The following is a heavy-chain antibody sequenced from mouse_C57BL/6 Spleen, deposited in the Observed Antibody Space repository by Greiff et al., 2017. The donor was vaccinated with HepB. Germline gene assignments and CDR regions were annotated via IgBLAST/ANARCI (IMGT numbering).Heavy chain of an antibody. CDR2: INPNNGGT. CDR1: GYTFTDYN. CDR3: ARGSNYAYFDV. D-gene: IGHD2-5*01. V-gene: IGHV1-22*01. Sequence: VQLQQSGPELVKPGASVKMSCKASGYTFTDYNMHWVKQSPGKSLEWIGYINPNNGGTSYNQKFKGKATLTVNKSSSTAYMELRSLTSEDSAVYYCARGSNYAYFDVWGTGTTVTVSS. J-gene: IGHJ1*03.